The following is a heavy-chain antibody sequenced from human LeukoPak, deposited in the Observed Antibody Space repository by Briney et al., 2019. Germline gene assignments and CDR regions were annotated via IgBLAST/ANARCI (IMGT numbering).Heavy chain of an antibody. CDR1: GGSISSSSYY. CDR2: IYYSGST. D-gene: IGHD6-13*01. CDR3: ASARTSSRSWFTFDY. V-gene: IGHV4-39*01. Sequence: PSETLSLTCTVSGGSISSSSYYWGWIRQPPGKGLEGVGSIYYSGSTYYNPSLKSRVTISVDTSKNQLSLKLSSVTAADTAVYYCASARTSSRSWFTFDYWGQGILVTVSS. J-gene: IGHJ4*02.